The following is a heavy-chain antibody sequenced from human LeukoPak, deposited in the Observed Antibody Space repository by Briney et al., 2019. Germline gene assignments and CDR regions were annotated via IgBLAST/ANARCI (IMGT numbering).Heavy chain of an antibody. V-gene: IGHV3-74*01. D-gene: IGHD1-1*01. CDR2: INPDGSVR. Sequence: GGSLRLSCEASGFTFSSTWIHWVRQAPGKGLVWVSRINPDGSVRNYADSVKDRFIISRDNAKSTLYLQMHSLRGEDTAVYYCATAGNYYFDYWGQGTLVTVST. CDR3: ATAGNYYFDY. J-gene: IGHJ4*02. CDR1: GFTFSSTW.